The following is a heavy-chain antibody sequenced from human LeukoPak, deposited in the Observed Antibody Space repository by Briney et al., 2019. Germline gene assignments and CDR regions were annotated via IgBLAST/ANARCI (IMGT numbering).Heavy chain of an antibody. CDR3: ARVDRRPGIAAAGPGY. J-gene: IGHJ4*02. V-gene: IGHV1-69*04. CDR1: GGTFSSYA. D-gene: IGHD6-13*01. Sequence: ASVKVSCKASGGTFSSYAISWVRQAPGQGLEWMGRIIPILGIANYAQKFQGRVTITADKSTSTAYMELSSLTSEDTAVYYCARVDRRPGIAAAGPGYWGQGTLVTVSS. CDR2: IIPILGIA.